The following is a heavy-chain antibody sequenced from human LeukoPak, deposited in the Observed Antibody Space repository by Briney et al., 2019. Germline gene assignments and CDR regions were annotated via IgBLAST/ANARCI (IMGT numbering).Heavy chain of an antibody. Sequence: SQTLSLTCALSGDSFSSNSAAWNWLRQSPSRGLEWLGRTYYRSKLYNDYAVSVKSRITINPDTSKNQFSLQLNSVTPEDTAVYYCARGSVVWFGELVYFDYWGQGTLVTVSS. J-gene: IGHJ4*02. CDR1: GDSFSSNSAA. D-gene: IGHD3-10*01. CDR2: TYYRSKLYN. CDR3: ARGSVVWFGELVYFDY. V-gene: IGHV6-1*01.